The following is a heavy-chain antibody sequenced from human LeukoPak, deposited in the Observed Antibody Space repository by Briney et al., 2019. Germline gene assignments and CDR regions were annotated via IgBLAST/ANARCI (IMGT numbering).Heavy chain of an antibody. CDR3: ARDYQIRQSGVPDY. D-gene: IGHD3-10*01. CDR2: ISAYNGNT. Sequence: ASVKVSCKASGYTFTSYGISWVRQAPGQGLEWMGWISAYNGNTNYAQKLQGRVTMTTDTSTSPAYMELRSLRSDDTAVYYCARDYQIRQSGVPDYWGQGTLVTVSS. CDR1: GYTFTSYG. J-gene: IGHJ4*02. V-gene: IGHV1-18*01.